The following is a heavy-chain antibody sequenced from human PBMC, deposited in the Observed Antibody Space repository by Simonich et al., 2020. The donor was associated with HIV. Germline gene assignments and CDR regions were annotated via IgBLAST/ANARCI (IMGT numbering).Heavy chain of an antibody. CDR1: GGSISSYY. J-gene: IGHJ4*02. CDR3: ARGYSGYSFNY. Sequence: QVQLQESGPVLVKPSETLSLTCTVSGGSISSYYWSWIRQPPGKGLEWIGYIYSRGSTNYNPSLQSRVTISVDTSKNQFSLMLGSVTAADTAVYYCARGYSGYSFNYWGQGTLVTVSS. V-gene: IGHV4-59*01. CDR2: IYSRGST. D-gene: IGHD1-26*01.